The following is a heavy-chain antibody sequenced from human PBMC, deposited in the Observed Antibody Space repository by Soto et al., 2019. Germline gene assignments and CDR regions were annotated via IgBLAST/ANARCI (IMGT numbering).Heavy chain of an antibody. CDR3: AELRRDGYNAVFDY. Sequence: QVQLVQSGAEVKKPGSSVKVSCKASGGTFSSYAISWVRQAPGQGLEWMGGIIPIFGTANYAQKFQGRVTITADESTSTAYVERSSLRSEDTGVYYCAELRRDGYNAVFDYWGQGTLVTVSS. V-gene: IGHV1-69*12. CDR1: GGTFSSYA. D-gene: IGHD5-12*01. CDR2: IIPIFGTA. J-gene: IGHJ4*02.